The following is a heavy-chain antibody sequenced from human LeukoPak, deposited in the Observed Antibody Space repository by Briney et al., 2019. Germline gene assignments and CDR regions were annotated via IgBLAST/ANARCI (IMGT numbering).Heavy chain of an antibody. V-gene: IGHV3-21*01. Sequence: GGSLRHSSGASGFYFSSYSMNWVRQSPGKGLEWVSSINSGSTYMYYADSVKGRFTISRDNAKNSLHLQMDSLRAEDTAVYFCARVEATTGRNYHYYYMDVWGKGTTLTVSS. CDR1: GFYFSSYS. D-gene: IGHD1-1*01. J-gene: IGHJ6*03. CDR3: ARVEATTGRNYHYYYMDV. CDR2: INSGSTYM.